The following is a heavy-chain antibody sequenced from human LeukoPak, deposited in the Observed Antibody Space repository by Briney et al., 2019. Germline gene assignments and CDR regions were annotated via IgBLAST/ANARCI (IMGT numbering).Heavy chain of an antibody. D-gene: IGHD3-22*01. CDR3: ARTNYYDGSGYQGPGTFYYAMDV. V-gene: IGHV1-69*04. CDR1: GGTFSSYG. CDR2: INPMLAIA. J-gene: IGHJ6*02. Sequence: ASVKVSCKASGGTFSSYGISWVRQAPGQGLEWMGRINPMLAIANYAQKYQGRVTISADTSTSTAYMELSSLRSEDTAVYYCARTNYYDGSGYQGPGTFYYAMDVWGQGTTVTVSS.